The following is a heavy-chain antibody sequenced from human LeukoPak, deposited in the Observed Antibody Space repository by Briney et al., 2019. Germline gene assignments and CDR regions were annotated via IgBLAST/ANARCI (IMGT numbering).Heavy chain of an antibody. CDR2: IYYSGSP. V-gene: IGHV4-59*13. CDR3: AKELYYQGSGVLFDP. CDR1: GGPLSSNY. J-gene: IGHJ5*02. Sequence: SETLSLTCTVSGGPLSSNYWSWFRQPPGKGLEWIGYIYYSGSPKYNPSLRSRVTISVDTSKNQFSLKLSSVTAADTAAYYCAKELYYQGSGVLFDPWGQGTQVIVSS. D-gene: IGHD3-10*01.